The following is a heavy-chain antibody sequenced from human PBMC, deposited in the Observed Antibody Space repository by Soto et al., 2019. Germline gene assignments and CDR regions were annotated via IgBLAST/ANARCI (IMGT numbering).Heavy chain of an antibody. CDR1: GGSLTSHY. CDR3: GSVRPSGYVLS. Sequence: PWETLSLTGTVSGGSLTSHYWTWFRQSPGKGLEWIGYVYFSGNTNYNPTLKSRVTISIDTSKNQFSLRLASVTAADTAFYYCGSVRPSGYVLSWGQGTLVTVSS. D-gene: IGHD6-25*01. V-gene: IGHV4-59*11. J-gene: IGHJ5*02. CDR2: VYFSGNT.